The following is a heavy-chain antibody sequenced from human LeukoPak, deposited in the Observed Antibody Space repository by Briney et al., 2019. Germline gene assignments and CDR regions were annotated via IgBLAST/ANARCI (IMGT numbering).Heavy chain of an antibody. CDR3: AKNLRQQLVIDY. J-gene: IGHJ4*02. Sequence: GGSLRLSCAASGFTLSSYAMHWVRQAPGKGLEWVAVISYDGSNKYYADSVKGRFTISRDNSKNTLYLQMNSLRAEDTAVYYCAKNLRQQLVIDYWGQGTLVTVSS. CDR2: ISYDGSNK. V-gene: IGHV3-30-3*02. D-gene: IGHD6-13*01. CDR1: GFTLSSYA.